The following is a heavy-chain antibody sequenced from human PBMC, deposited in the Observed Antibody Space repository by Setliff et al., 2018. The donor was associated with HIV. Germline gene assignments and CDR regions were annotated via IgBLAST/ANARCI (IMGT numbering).Heavy chain of an antibody. CDR3: ARVGDGYNSFDY. D-gene: IGHD5-12*01. CDR1: GYTFTSYA. CDR2: INAGNGNT. Sequence: GASVKVSCKASGYTFTSYAMHWVRQAPGQRLEWMGWINAGNGNTKYSQKFKGRVTMTTDTSTSTAYMELNSLRSEDTAVYYCARVGDGYNSFDYWGQGTLVTVSS. J-gene: IGHJ4*02. V-gene: IGHV1-3*01.